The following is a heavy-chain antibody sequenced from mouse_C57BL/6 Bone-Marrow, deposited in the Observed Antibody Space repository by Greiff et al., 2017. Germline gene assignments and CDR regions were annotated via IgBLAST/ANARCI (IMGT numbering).Heavy chain of an antibody. CDR3: TLCYSSRDYAMDY. D-gene: IGHD1-1*01. J-gene: IGHJ4*01. CDR2: IDPETGGT. Sequence: VQLQQSGAELVRPGASVTLSCKASGYTFTDYEMHWVKQTPVHGLEWIGAIDPETGGTAYNQKFKGKAILTADKSSSTAYMELRSLTSEDSAVYYCTLCYSSRDYAMDYWGQGTSVTVSS. CDR1: GYTFTDYE. V-gene: IGHV1-15*01.